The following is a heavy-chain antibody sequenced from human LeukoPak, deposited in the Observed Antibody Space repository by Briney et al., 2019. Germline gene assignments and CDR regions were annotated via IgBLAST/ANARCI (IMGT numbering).Heavy chain of an antibody. CDR1: GFTFSSYG. CDR3: ARGTPFGGY. Sequence: RSLGLSCAASGFTFSSYGMHWVRQAPGKGLEWVAVISYDGSNKYYADSVKGRFTISRDNPKNTLYLQMNSLRVEDAAIYYCARGTPFGGYWGQGTQVTVSP. V-gene: IGHV3-30*03. CDR2: ISYDGSNK. J-gene: IGHJ4*02. D-gene: IGHD3-16*01.